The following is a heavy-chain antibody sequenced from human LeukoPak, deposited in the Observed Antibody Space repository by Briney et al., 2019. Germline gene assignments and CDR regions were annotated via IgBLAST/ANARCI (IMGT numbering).Heavy chain of an antibody. CDR3: AREGGDIAVAGRRGYYFDY. D-gene: IGHD6-19*01. CDR2: IYYSGST. Sequence: SETLSLTCTVSSGSISSYYWSWIRQPPGKGLEWIGYIYYSGSTNYNPSLKSRVTISVDTSKNQFSLKLSSVTAADTAVYYCAREGGDIAVAGRRGYYFDYWGQGTLVTVSS. CDR1: SGSISSYY. V-gene: IGHV4-59*01. J-gene: IGHJ4*02.